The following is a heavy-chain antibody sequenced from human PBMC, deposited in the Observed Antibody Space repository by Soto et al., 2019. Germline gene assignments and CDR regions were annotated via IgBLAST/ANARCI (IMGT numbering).Heavy chain of an antibody. CDR1: GGTFSSYA. V-gene: IGHV1-69*13. J-gene: IGHJ6*02. D-gene: IGHD7-27*01. CDR3: AKKLGYYYGMDV. CDR2: IIPIFGTA. Sequence: ASVKVSCKASGGTFSSYAISWVRQAPGQGLEWMGGIIPIFGTANYAQKFQGRVTITADESTSTAYMELSSLRSEDTAVYYCAKKLGYYYGMDVWGQGTTVTVSS.